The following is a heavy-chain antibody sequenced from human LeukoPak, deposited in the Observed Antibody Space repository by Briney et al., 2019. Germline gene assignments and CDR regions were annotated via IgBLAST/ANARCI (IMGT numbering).Heavy chain of an antibody. V-gene: IGHV4-59*01. Sequence: PSETLSLTCTVSGGSISSYYWSWIRQPPGKGLEWIGYIYYSGSTNYNPSLKSRVTISVDTSKNQFSLKLSSVTAADTAVYYCARDRYYDFWSGYSSGGGYYMDVWGKGTTVTVSS. CDR2: IYYSGST. J-gene: IGHJ6*03. CDR1: GGSISSYY. D-gene: IGHD3-3*01. CDR3: ARDRYYDFWSGYSSGGGYYMDV.